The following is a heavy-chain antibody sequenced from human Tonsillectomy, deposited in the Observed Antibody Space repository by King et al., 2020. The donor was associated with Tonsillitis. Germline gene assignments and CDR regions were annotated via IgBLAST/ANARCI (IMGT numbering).Heavy chain of an antibody. CDR3: ARESNSGWTYYVQYFQH. CDR2: ISYDGTKK. J-gene: IGHJ1*01. CDR1: GFTFSTYD. V-gene: IGHV3-30*03. Sequence: VQLVESGGGVVQPGGSLRLSCAASGFTFSTYDMHWVRQAPGKGLEWVAGISYDGTKKYYADSVKGRFTISRDNSKNTVYMQMNSLRGEDTAVYYSARESNSGWTYYVQYFQHWGQGTLVTVSS. D-gene: IGHD3-16*01.